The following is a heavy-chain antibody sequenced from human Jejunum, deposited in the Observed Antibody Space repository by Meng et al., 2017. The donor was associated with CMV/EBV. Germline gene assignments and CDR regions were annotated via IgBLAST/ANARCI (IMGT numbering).Heavy chain of an antibody. CDR1: GDSINNHF. J-gene: IGHJ4*02. D-gene: IGHD3-22*01. Sequence: VHLQESGPGLVRPSETLSLTCSVSGDSINNHFWSWIRQPAGKKLEWIGRISSSGNTNYTPSFKSRVIMSLDTSNNQFFLKLTSVTAADTALYYCARGESRGYYYFDYWGQGILVTVSS. V-gene: IGHV4-4*07. CDR2: ISSSGNT. CDR3: ARGESRGYYYFDY.